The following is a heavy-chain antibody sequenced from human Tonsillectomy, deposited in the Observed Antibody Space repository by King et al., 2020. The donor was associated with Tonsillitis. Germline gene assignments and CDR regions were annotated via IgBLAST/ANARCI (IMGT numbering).Heavy chain of an antibody. CDR1: GFTFSNYG. CDR3: ARDRNRVGATDFDY. Sequence: VQLVESGGGVVQPGRSLRLSCAASGFTFSNYGMHWVRPAPGKGLEWVAIIWYDGNNKYYANSVKGRFTISRDNSKNTLYLQMNSLRAEDTAVYYCARDRNRVGATDFDYWGQGTLVTVSS. V-gene: IGHV3-33*08. J-gene: IGHJ4*02. D-gene: IGHD1-26*01. CDR2: IWYDGNNK.